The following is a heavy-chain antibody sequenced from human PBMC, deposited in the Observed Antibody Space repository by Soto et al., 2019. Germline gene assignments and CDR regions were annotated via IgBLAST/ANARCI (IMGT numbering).Heavy chain of an antibody. Sequence: GGSLRLSCAASGFTFSSDAMSWVRQAPGKGLEWVSAISGSGGSTYYAASVKGRFTISRDNSKNTLYLQMNSLRAEDTAVYYCAKANYYDSSGYYGPFDYWGQGTLVTVSS. CDR3: AKANYYDSSGYYGPFDY. V-gene: IGHV3-23*01. D-gene: IGHD3-22*01. CDR2: ISGSGGST. J-gene: IGHJ4*02. CDR1: GFTFSSDA.